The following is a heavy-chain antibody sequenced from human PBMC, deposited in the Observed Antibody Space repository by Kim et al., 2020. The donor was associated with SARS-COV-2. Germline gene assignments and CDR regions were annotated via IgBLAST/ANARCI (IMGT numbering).Heavy chain of an antibody. V-gene: IGHV4-59*01. Sequence: SETLSLTCTVSGGSISSYYCSWIRQPPGKGLEWIGYTNYSGSANYNPSLKSRVTISVDTSKNQFSLNMSSVTAADTAVYYCGRGFDPWGQGTLVTVSS. CDR2: TNYSGSA. CDR3: GRGFDP. J-gene: IGHJ5*02. CDR1: GGSISSYY.